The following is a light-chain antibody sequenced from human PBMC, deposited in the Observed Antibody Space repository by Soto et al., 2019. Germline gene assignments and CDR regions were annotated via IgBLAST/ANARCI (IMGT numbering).Light chain of an antibody. CDR1: GSNVGSNS. Sequence: QSVLTQPPSASGTPGQRVTISCSGGGSNVGSNSVNWYQQLPSTAPKLLIYANSHRPSGVPDRFSGSKSGTSASLAISGLQSEDEADYICATWDDNLNAWVFGGGTKLTVL. J-gene: IGLJ3*02. CDR3: ATWDDNLNAWV. CDR2: ANS. V-gene: IGLV1-44*01.